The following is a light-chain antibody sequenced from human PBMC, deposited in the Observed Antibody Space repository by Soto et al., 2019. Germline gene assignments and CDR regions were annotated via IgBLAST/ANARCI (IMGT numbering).Light chain of an antibody. CDR3: MIWHNSAWV. V-gene: IGLV5-45*03. J-gene: IGLJ3*02. CDR1: SGINVGTYR. CDR2: YKSDSDK. Sequence: QPVLTQPSSLSASPGASTSLTCTLRSGINVGTYRIYWYQQKPGSPPHYLLRYKSDSDKQQGSGVPSRFSGSKDASANTGILLISGLQSEDEADYYCMIWHNSAWVFGGGTKVTVL.